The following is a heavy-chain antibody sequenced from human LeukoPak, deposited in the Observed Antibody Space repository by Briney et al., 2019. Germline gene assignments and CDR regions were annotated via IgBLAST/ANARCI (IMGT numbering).Heavy chain of an antibody. J-gene: IGHJ4*02. V-gene: IGHV6-1*01. Sequence: SQTLSLTCAISGDSVSSNSVVWHWLRQSPSRGLEWLGRTYYRSKWYNDYAVSVKSLITISPDTSKNQFSLQLNSVTPEDTAVYYCARDNSGTYFAYWGQGTLVTVSS. CDR3: ARDNSGTYFAY. D-gene: IGHD1-26*01. CDR1: GDSVSSNSVV. CDR2: TYYRSKWYN.